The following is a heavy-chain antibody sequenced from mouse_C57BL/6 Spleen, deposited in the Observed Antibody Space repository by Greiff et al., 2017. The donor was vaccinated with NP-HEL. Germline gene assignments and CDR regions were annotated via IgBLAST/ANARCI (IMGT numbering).Heavy chain of an antibody. D-gene: IGHD2-4*01. Sequence: VQLVESGAELARPGASVKMSCKASGYTFTSYTMHWVKQRPGQGLEWIGYINPSSGYTKYNQKFKDKATLTADKSSSTAYMQLSSLTSEDSAVYYCARRYYDYDVRFAYWGQGTLVTVSA. V-gene: IGHV1-4*01. CDR2: INPSSGYT. CDR1: GYTFTSYT. J-gene: IGHJ3*01. CDR3: ARRYYDYDVRFAY.